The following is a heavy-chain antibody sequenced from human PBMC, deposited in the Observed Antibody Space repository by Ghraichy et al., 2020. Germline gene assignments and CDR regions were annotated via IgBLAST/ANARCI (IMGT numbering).Heavy chain of an antibody. J-gene: IGHJ6*02. CDR1: GGSISSGGYY. CDR3: ARGRGMVRVPRAGMDV. Sequence: SETLSLTCTVSGGSISSGGYYWSWIRQHPGKGLEWIGYIYYSGSTYYNPSLKSRVTISVDTSKNQFSLKLSSVTAADTAVYYCARGRGMVRVPRAGMDVWGQGTTVTVSS. V-gene: IGHV4-31*03. CDR2: IYYSGST. D-gene: IGHD3-10*01.